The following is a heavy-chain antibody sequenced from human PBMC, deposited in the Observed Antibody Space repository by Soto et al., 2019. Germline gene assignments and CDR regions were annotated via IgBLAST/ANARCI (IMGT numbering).Heavy chain of an antibody. Sequence: SETLSLTCTVSGGSISSYYWSWIRQPPGKGLEWIGYIYYSGSTNYNPSLKSRVTISVDTSKNQFSLKLSSVTAADTAVYYCAREPLYGSSTSCYGLRFFDYWGKGTPVTVAS. CDR1: GGSISSYY. CDR3: AREPLYGSSTSCYGLRFFDY. V-gene: IGHV4-59*01. J-gene: IGHJ4*02. CDR2: IYYSGST. D-gene: IGHD2-2*01.